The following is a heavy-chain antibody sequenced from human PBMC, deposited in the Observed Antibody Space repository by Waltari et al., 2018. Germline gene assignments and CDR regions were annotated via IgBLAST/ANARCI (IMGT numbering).Heavy chain of an antibody. Sequence: EVQLVESGGGLVKPGGSLRLSCAASGFTVSSNYMSWVRQAPGKGLEWVSVIYSGGSTYYADSVKVRCTSSRDNSKNTLYLQMNSLRAEYTAVYYCARCIATPLDYWGQGTLVTVSS. CDR2: IYSGGST. D-gene: IGHD6-13*01. CDR1: GFTVSSNY. J-gene: IGHJ4*02. V-gene: IGHV3-53*01. CDR3: ARCIATPLDY.